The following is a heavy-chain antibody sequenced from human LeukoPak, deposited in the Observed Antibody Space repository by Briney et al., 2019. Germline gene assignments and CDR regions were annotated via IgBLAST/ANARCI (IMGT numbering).Heavy chain of an antibody. J-gene: IGHJ4*02. Sequence: PGGSLRLSCAASGIGFSSYAMNWVRQAPGKGLEWVSYISSSGSTIYYADSVKGRFTISRDNAKNSLYLQMNSLRAEDTAVYYCAREVTGCTNGVCPPNGVADYWGQGTLVTVSS. CDR1: GIGFSSYA. CDR3: AREVTGCTNGVCPPNGVADY. CDR2: ISSSGSTI. D-gene: IGHD2-8*01. V-gene: IGHV3-48*04.